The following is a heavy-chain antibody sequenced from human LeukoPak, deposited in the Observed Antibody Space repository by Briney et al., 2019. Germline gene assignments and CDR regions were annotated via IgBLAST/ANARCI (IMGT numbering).Heavy chain of an antibody. CDR3: AELGITMIGGV. V-gene: IGHV3-30*02. CDR1: GFSFSSYG. CDR2: VRSDGSNT. J-gene: IGHJ6*04. Sequence: GGSLRLSCAASGFSFSSYGMHWVRQAPGKGLEWVAFVRSDGSNTYYADSVKGRFTISRDNSKNTLYVQMNSLRAEDTAVYYCAELGITMIGGVWGKGTTVTISS. D-gene: IGHD3-10*02.